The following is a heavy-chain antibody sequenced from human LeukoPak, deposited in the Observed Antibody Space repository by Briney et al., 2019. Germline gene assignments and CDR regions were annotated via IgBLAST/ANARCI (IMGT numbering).Heavy chain of an antibody. D-gene: IGHD5-12*01. V-gene: IGHV3-23*01. CDR3: AKVLGYSGYEHTVGGAFDI. Sequence: PGGSLRLSCAASGFTFSSSGMSWVRQAPGKGLEWVSAISGSGGSTYYADSVKGRFTISRDNSKNTLYLQMNSLRAEDTAVYYCAKVLGYSGYEHTVGGAFDIWGQGTMVTVSS. CDR2: ISGSGGST. CDR1: GFTFSSSG. J-gene: IGHJ3*02.